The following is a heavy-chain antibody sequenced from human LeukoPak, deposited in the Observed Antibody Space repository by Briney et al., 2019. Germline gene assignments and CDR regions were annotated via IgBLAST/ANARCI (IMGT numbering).Heavy chain of an antibody. CDR1: GGSISDYY. D-gene: IGHD2-2*02. J-gene: IGHJ5*02. CDR3: ARGRGGYCSSTSCYNTWFDP. V-gene: IGHV4-59*12. Sequence: SETLSLTCTVSGGSISDYYWSWLRQPPGKGLEWIGYVHYSGNSNYNPSLKSRVTISVDTSKNQFSLKLSSVTAADTAVYYCARGRGGYCSSTSCYNTWFDPWGQGTLVTVSS. CDR2: VHYSGNS.